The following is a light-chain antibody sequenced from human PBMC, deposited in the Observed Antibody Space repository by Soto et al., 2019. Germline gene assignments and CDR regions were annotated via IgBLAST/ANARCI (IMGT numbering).Light chain of an antibody. J-gene: IGLJ2*01. V-gene: IGLV2-14*03. CDR3: SSYTSSTTLKV. Sequence: QSALTQPASVSGSPRQSITSSCTRTSSEVGGYNYVSWYQQHPGKAPKLMIYDVSNRPSGVSNRFSGSKSGNTASLTISGLQAEDEADYYCSSYTSSTTLKVFGGGTQLTVL. CDR1: SSEVGGYNY. CDR2: DVS.